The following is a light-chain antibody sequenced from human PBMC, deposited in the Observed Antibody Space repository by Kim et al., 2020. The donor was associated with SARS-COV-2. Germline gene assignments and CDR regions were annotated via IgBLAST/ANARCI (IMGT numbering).Light chain of an antibody. Sequence: SSELTQDPAVSVALGQTVRITCQGDSLRSYYASWYQQKPGQAPVLVIYAKNNRPSGIPDRFSGSSSGNTASLTITGAQAEDEADYYCNSRDSSGNLYVVFGGGTKLTVL. CDR1: SLRSYY. J-gene: IGLJ2*01. CDR3: NSRDSSGNLYVV. V-gene: IGLV3-19*01. CDR2: AKN.